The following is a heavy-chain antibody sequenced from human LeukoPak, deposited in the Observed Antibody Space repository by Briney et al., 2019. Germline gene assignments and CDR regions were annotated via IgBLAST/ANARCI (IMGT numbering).Heavy chain of an antibody. CDR1: GFTFSSYS. V-gene: IGHV3-21*01. J-gene: IGHJ5*02. Sequence: GGSLRLSCAASGFTFSSYSMNWVRQAPGKGLEWVSSISTSSIYIYYADSVRGRFTISRDNAKNSLYLQMNSLRAEDTAVYYCARVMGYDFWSGYYRRNWFDPWGQGTLVTVSS. CDR2: ISTSSIYI. CDR3: ARVMGYDFWSGYYRRNWFDP. D-gene: IGHD3-3*01.